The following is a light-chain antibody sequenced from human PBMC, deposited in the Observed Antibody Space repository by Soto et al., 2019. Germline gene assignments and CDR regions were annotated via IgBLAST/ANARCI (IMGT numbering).Light chain of an antibody. J-gene: IGKJ2*01. CDR2: AAS. CDR1: ESISND. CDR3: QQSYTASPYT. Sequence: DIQMTQSPSSLSASVGDRVTITCRARESISNDLHWYQQKPGKAPKILIYAASTLQSGVPSRFSGSGSGTYFTLTISSLQPEDFATYYCQQSYTASPYTFGQGTKLQIK. V-gene: IGKV1-39*01.